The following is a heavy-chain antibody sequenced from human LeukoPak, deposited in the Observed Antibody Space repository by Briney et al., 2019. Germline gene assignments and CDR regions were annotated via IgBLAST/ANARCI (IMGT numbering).Heavy chain of an antibody. CDR3: ARDWIDVTGTGFDY. V-gene: IGHV3-7*04. D-gene: IGHD6-19*01. CDR1: GFTFSGYW. J-gene: IGHJ4*02. CDR2: IKGDGSDK. Sequence: GGSLRLSCAASGFTFSGYWMSWVRQAPGKGLERVANIKGDGSDKYYVDSVKGRFTISRDNARNSLYLQMNSLRAEDTAVYYCARDWIDVTGTGFDYWGQGNLVTVSS.